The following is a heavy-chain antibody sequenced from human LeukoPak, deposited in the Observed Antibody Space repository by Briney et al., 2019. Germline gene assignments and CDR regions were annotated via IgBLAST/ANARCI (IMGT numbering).Heavy chain of an antibody. CDR1: GFIFSSYA. J-gene: IGHJ4*02. D-gene: IGHD6-13*01. Sequence: GGSLRLSCAASGFIFSSYAMSWVRQAPGKGLEWVSAISGSGGSTYYADSVKGRFTISRDNAKNSLYLQMNSLRAEDTAVYYCTRVVAAADSYFDYWGQGTLVTVSS. CDR2: ISGSGGST. V-gene: IGHV3-23*01. CDR3: TRVVAAADSYFDY.